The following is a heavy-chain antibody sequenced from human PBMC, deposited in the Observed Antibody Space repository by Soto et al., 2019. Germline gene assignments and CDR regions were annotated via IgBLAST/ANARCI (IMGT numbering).Heavy chain of an antibody. CDR3: ARDRIAGSGSCDN. V-gene: IGHV3-74*01. CDR1: GFTFNNYW. CDR2: IKTDGSSP. Sequence: EVLLVESGGGLVHPGGSLRLSCVASGFTFNNYWMHWVRHVPGKGLVWVSRIKTDGSSPNYADSVEGRFTISSDNAKNTLYLQMNSLRAVDTAVYYCARDRIAGSGSCDNWGQGTLVTVSS. D-gene: IGHD3-10*01. J-gene: IGHJ4*02.